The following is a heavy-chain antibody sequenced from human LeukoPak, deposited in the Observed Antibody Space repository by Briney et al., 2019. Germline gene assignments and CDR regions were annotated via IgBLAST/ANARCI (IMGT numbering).Heavy chain of an antibody. V-gene: IGHV4-34*01. CDR1: GGSFSGYY. D-gene: IGHD6-13*01. J-gene: IGHJ6*03. CDR2: INHSGST. CDR3: ARGHSSRLARYYYYYMDV. Sequence: PSETLSLTCAVYGGSFSGYYWSWIRQPPGKGLEWIGEINHSGSTNYNPSLKSRVTISVDTSKNQFSLKLSSVTAADTAVYYCARGHSSRLARYYYYYMDVWGKGTTVTVSS.